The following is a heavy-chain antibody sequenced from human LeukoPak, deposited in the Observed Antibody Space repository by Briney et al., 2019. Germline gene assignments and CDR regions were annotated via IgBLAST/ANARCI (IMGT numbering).Heavy chain of an antibody. CDR3: ARGVYWSLDY. CDR2: IAGGAEST. D-gene: IGHD1-1*01. Sequence: GGSLRLSCAISGFIFNTNGMNWVRQSPGKGLEWLATIAGGAESTYYADSVKGRFAIPRDNSKNTVFLHMNSLRVEDTAVYYCARGVYWSLDYWGQGTPVTVSS. V-gene: IGHV3-23*01. J-gene: IGHJ4*02. CDR1: GFIFNTNG.